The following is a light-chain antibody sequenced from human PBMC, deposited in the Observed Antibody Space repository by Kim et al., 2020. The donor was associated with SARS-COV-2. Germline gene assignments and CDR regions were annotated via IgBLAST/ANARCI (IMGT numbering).Light chain of an antibody. Sequence: SPEERATHTCRASQSVSSSYLAWYQQKPGQAPRLLIYGASSRATGIPDRFSGSGSGTDFTLTISRLEPEDFAVYYCQQYGSSPRTFGQGTKVDIK. V-gene: IGKV3-20*01. CDR3: QQYGSSPRT. CDR1: QSVSSSY. CDR2: GAS. J-gene: IGKJ1*01.